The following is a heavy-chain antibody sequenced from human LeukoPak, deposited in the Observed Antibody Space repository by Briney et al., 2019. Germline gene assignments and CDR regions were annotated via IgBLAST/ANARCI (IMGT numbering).Heavy chain of an antibody. Sequence: GASVKVSCKASGGTFSNYAISWVRQAPGQGLEWMGGIIPIFGTANYAQKFRGRVTITADKSTRTAYMELSSLRSEDTAVYYCARDFFNYYYGSDQRYNWFDPWGQGTLVTVSS. CDR1: GGTFSNYA. V-gene: IGHV1-69*06. D-gene: IGHD3-10*01. CDR3: ARDFFNYYYGSDQRYNWFDP. CDR2: IIPIFGTA. J-gene: IGHJ5*02.